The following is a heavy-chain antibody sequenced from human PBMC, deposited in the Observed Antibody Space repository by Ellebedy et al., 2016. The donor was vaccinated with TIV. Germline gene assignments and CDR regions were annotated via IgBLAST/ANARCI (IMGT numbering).Heavy chain of an antibody. CDR3: TVGLFDP. D-gene: IGHD3-10*01. Sequence: GESLKISCAASGFTFSSYTMSWVRQAPGKGLEWVSSIGGTGSTFYVDSVKGRFAISRDNTKNTLFLQMNSLRAEDTAVYYCTVGLFDPWGQGTLVTVSS. CDR2: IGGTGST. V-gene: IGHV3-23*01. CDR1: GFTFSSYT. J-gene: IGHJ5*02.